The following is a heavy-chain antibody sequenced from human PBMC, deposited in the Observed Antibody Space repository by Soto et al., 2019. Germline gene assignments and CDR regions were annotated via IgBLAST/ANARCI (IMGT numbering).Heavy chain of an antibody. J-gene: IGHJ4*02. D-gene: IGHD3-16*01. CDR3: ARGWGRSYFDY. CDR2: IWYDGSNK. V-gene: IGHV3-33*01. Sequence: PGGSLRLSCAASGFTFSSYGMHWVRQAPGKGLEWVAVIWYDGSNKYYADSVKGRFTISRDNSKNTLYLQMNSLRAEDTAVYYCARGWGRSYFDYWGQGTLVTVSS. CDR1: GFTFSSYG.